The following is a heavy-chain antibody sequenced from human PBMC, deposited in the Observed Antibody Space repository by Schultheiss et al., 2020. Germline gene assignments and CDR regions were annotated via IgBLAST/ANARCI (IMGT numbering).Heavy chain of an antibody. CDR2: IKQDGSEK. V-gene: IGHV3-7*03. J-gene: IGHJ3*02. D-gene: IGHD3-22*01. CDR3: AKDIRYDSRDAFDI. Sequence: GGSLRLSCAASGFTFNSYAMHWVRQAPGKGLEWVANIKQDGSEKYYVDSVKGRFTISRDNAKNSLYLQMNSLRAEDTALYHCAKDIRYDSRDAFDIWGQGTMVTVSS. CDR1: GFTFNSYA.